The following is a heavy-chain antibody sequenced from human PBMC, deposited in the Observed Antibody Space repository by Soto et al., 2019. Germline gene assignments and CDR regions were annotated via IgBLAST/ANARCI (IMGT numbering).Heavy chain of an antibody. CDR2: INPSGGST. V-gene: IGHV1-46*01. D-gene: IGHD3-10*01. J-gene: IGHJ6*02. CDR3: ARVGDYYGSGSYYGGGIYYYYYYGMDV. CDR1: GYTFTSYY. Sequence: QVQLVQSGAEVKKPGASVKVSCKASGYTFTSYYMHWVRQAPGQGLEWMGIINPSGGSTSYAQKFEGRVTMTRATSTSAVYRELSSLRSEDTAVYYCARVGDYYGSGSYYGGGIYYYYYYGMDVWGQGPRSPSP.